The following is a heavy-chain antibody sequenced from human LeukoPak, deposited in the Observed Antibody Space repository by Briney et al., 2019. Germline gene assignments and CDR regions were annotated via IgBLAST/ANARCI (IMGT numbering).Heavy chain of an antibody. CDR1: GGSISDYH. CDR2: IINSGGT. Sequence: PSETLSLTCTVSGGSISDYHGSWIRQPAGKGLEWIGRIINSGGTNYNPSLKSRVTITVDKSKNQFSLKLSSVTAADTAVYYCGTSEVGSTTCDYWGQGTLVTVSS. V-gene: IGHV4-4*07. CDR3: GTSEVGSTTCDY. D-gene: IGHD1-26*01. J-gene: IGHJ4*02.